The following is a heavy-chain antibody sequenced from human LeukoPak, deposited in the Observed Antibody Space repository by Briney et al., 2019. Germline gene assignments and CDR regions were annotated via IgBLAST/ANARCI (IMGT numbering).Heavy chain of an antibody. D-gene: IGHD2-2*01. CDR1: GFTFSSYW. Sequence: GGSLRLSCAASGFTFSSYWMHWVRQAPGKVLGWVSRIHSDGSSTSYADSVKGRFTISRDNAKNTLYLQMNSLRAEDTAVYYCALSPGYCSSTSCYAFDYWGQGTLVTVSS. CDR2: IHSDGSST. CDR3: ALSPGYCSSTSCYAFDY. J-gene: IGHJ4*02. V-gene: IGHV3-74*01.